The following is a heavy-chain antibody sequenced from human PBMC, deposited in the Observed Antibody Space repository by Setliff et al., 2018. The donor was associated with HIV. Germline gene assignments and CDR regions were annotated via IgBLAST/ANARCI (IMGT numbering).Heavy chain of an antibody. J-gene: IGHJ4*02. CDR1: GYIFLNYD. CDR3: VRDRELRTTRSLDF. D-gene: IGHD1-1*01. V-gene: IGHV1-18*04. CDR2: ISPDNGNT. Sequence: ASVKVSCKASGYIFLNYDITWVRQAPGQGLEWMGWISPDNGNTNYAQKIEGRVILTTDKSTNTVEMELRSLRSDDTAVYYCVRDRELRTTRSLDFWGPGTLVT.